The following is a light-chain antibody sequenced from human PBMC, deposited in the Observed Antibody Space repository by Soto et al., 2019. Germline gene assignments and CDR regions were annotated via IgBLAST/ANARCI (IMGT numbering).Light chain of an antibody. CDR3: QQYNSYPYT. CDR2: KAS. CDR1: QSISNW. Sequence: DIQMTQSPSTLSASVGDRVTITCRASQSISNWLAWYQQKPGKAPKVLIYKASSLESGVPSRFSGSGSGTEFTLTISSVPPDDFATYCCQQYNSYPYTFGQGTKLEIK. V-gene: IGKV1-5*03. J-gene: IGKJ2*01.